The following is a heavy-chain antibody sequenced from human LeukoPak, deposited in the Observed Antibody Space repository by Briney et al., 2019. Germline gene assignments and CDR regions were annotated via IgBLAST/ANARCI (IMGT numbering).Heavy chain of an antibody. CDR3: ARGGYGDSGAFDI. CDR1: GGSISSGGYY. Sequence: SETLSLTCTVSGGSISSGGYYWSWIRQHPGKGLEWIVYIYYSGSTYYNPSLKSRVTISVDTSKNQFSLKLSSVTAADTAVYYCARGGYGDSGAFDIWGQGTMVTVSS. V-gene: IGHV4-31*03. D-gene: IGHD4-17*01. J-gene: IGHJ3*02. CDR2: IYYSGST.